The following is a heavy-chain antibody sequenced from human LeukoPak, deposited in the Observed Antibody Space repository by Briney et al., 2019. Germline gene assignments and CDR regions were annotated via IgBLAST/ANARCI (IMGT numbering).Heavy chain of an antibody. D-gene: IGHD6-19*01. CDR3: ARVGSGWLTFDF. CDR1: GFTVSSNY. Sequence: GGSLRLSCAASGFTVSSNYMSWGRQAPGKGLEWGSVIYSGGSTYYADSVKGRFTIFRDNSKNTLYLQMNSLRAEDTAVYYCARVGSGWLTFDFWAQGTLVSVSS. CDR2: IYSGGST. J-gene: IGHJ4*02. V-gene: IGHV3-53*01.